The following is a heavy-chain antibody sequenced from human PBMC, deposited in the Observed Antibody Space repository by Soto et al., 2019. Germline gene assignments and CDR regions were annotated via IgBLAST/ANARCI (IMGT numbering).Heavy chain of an antibody. CDR1: GFSLSTSGVG. CDR3: AHKGGGDRILDY. V-gene: IGHV2-5*02. CDR2: IYWGDAK. J-gene: IGHJ4*02. Sequence: QITLKESGPTLVKPTQTLTLTCTFSGFSLSTSGVGVGWIRQPPGKALEWLALIYWGDAKHYSPSLKSRLTTXKXXTKNPVDLIKTDMNPVDTATYYFAHKGGGDRILDYWGQGTLVTVSS. D-gene: IGHD3-16*01.